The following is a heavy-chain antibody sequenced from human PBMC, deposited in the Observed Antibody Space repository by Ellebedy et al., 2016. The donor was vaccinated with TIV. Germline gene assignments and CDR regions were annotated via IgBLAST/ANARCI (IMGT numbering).Heavy chain of an antibody. CDR1: GFTFSSYS. CDR3: ARKYYYDSSGYYSATDY. J-gene: IGHJ4*02. V-gene: IGHV3-21*01. Sequence: GGSLRLXCAASGFTFSSYSMNWVRQAPGKGLEWVSSISSSSSYIYYADSVKGRFTISRDNAKDSLYLQMNSLRAEDTAVYYCARKYYYDSSGYYSATDYWGQGTLVTVSS. CDR2: ISSSSSYI. D-gene: IGHD3-22*01.